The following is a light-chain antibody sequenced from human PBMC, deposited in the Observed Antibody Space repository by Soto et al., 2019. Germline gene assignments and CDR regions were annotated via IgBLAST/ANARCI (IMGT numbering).Light chain of an antibody. Sequence: EIVLTQSLGTLSLSPGERATLSCRASQSVSSSYLAWYQQKPGQAPSLLIYGASSRATGLPDKFSGSGSATDFFLTISRPEPEDFAVYYCQQYGSSPLFTFGPGTKVDIK. CDR3: QQYGSSPLFT. V-gene: IGKV3-20*01. J-gene: IGKJ3*01. CDR1: QSVSSSY. CDR2: GAS.